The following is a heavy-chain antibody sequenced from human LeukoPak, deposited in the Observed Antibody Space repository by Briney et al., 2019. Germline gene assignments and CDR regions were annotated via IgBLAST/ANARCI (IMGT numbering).Heavy chain of an antibody. J-gene: IGHJ4*02. D-gene: IGHD1-26*01. V-gene: IGHV3-30*18. CDR2: ISYDGSNK. CDR1: GFTFFSYG. Sequence: GGSLRLSCAASGFTFFSYGMHCVRQAPGKGLEWVAGISYDGSNKYYVDSVKGRFTISRDNSKNTLYLEMISLRIEDTAVYYCAKGPVSGSRSPLDYWGQGTLVTVSS. CDR3: AKGPVSGSRSPLDY.